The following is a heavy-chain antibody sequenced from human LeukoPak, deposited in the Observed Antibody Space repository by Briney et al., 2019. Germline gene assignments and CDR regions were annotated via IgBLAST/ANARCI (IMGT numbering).Heavy chain of an antibody. Sequence: PGGSLRLSCAASGFTFSTYSMNWVRQAPGKGLEWVSYISSSSSSIYYADSVKGRFTISRDNAKNSLYLQMNSLRAEDTAVYYCARAGQPLDYWGQGTLVTVSS. CDR3: ARAGQPLDY. CDR1: GFTFSTYS. D-gene: IGHD3-10*01. J-gene: IGHJ4*02. CDR2: ISSSSSSI. V-gene: IGHV3-48*01.